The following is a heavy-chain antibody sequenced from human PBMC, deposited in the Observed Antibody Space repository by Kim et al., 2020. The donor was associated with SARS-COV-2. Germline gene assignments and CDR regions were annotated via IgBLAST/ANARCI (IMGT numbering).Heavy chain of an antibody. J-gene: IGHJ5*02. CDR1: GFTFSSYA. V-gene: IGHV3-64D*09. CDR3: ASLYSSLS. CDR2: IRSDGTST. Sequence: GGSLRLSCSASGFTFSSYAMHWVRQAPGKGLEYVSTIRSDGTSTYYADSVKGRFTISRDNSKNTLSLQMSSLRPEDTAVYYCASLYSSLSWGQGTLVTVSS. D-gene: IGHD6-13*01.